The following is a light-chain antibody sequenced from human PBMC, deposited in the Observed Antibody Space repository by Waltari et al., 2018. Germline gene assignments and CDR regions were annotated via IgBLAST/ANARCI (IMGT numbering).Light chain of an antibody. V-gene: IGLV1-44*01. CDR3: AAWDDSLLGV. CDR2: SND. J-gene: IGLJ3*02. CDR1: RSNIGRNI. Sequence: QSVLTQPPSASGTPGQWVTISCSGSRSNIGRNIVNWYQQLPGTAPQLLIYSNDQRPSGVPDRFSGSKSGTSAYLAISGLHSEDEAEYYCAAWDDSLLGVFGGGTKLTVL.